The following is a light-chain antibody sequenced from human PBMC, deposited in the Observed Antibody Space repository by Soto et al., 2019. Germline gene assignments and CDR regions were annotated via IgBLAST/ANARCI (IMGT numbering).Light chain of an antibody. CDR3: QQTYSTPLT. CDR1: QSISNY. V-gene: IGKV1-39*01. J-gene: IGKJ4*01. CDR2: AAS. Sequence: DVQMTQSPSSLSASVGDRVTITCRASQSISNYLYWYQQKPGKAPKLLIYAASNLQSGVPSRFSGSGSGTDFTLTISSLQSEDFATYYCQQTYSTPLTFGGGTKVEIK.